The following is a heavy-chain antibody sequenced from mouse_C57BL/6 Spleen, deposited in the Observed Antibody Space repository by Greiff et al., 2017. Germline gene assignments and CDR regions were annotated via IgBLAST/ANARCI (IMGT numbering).Heavy chain of an antibody. CDR3: ARGDYGNYD. CDR2: INPGSGGT. CDR1: GYAFTNYL. V-gene: IGHV1-54*01. D-gene: IGHD2-1*01. Sequence: QVQLQQSGAELVRPGTSVKVSCKASGYAFTNYLIEWVKQRPGQGLEWIGVINPGSGGTNYNEKFKGKATLTADKSSSTAYMQLSSLTAEDSAVYFCARGDYGNYDWGQGTTLTVSS. J-gene: IGHJ2*01.